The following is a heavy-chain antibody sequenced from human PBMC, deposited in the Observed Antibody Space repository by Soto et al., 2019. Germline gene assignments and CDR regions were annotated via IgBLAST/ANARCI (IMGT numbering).Heavy chain of an antibody. D-gene: IGHD1-26*01. J-gene: IGHJ4*02. CDR2: INDEGNNA. CDR3: TRGPRVSSIGTGAY. Sequence: EVKLVQSGGGLIQPGGSLRLSCVASGFIFEMYYLHWVRQTPGKGPLWVARINDEGNNATYADSVNGRFTISRDNAKNTCYLQMDGLRVEDTGLYYCTRGPRVSSIGTGAYWGQGSLVTVST. V-gene: IGHV3-74*01. CDR1: GFIFEMYY.